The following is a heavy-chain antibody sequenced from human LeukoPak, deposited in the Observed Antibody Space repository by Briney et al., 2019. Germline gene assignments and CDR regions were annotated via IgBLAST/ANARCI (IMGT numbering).Heavy chain of an antibody. V-gene: IGHV1-3*01. CDR1: GYTFTSYA. J-gene: IGHJ4*02. CDR2: INAGDGNT. D-gene: IGHD3-10*01. CDR3: ARAPTGFPFDY. Sequence: ASVKVSCKASGYTFTSYAMHWVRQAPGQRLEWMGWINAGDGNTKYSQKFQGRVTITRDTSASTAYMELSSLRSEDTAVYYCARAPTGFPFDYWGQGTLVTVSS.